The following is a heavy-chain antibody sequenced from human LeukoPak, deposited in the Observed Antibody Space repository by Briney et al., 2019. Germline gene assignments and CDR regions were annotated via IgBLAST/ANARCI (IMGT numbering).Heavy chain of an antibody. V-gene: IGHV1-2*02. D-gene: IGHD3-3*01. J-gene: IGHJ4*02. Sequence: ASVKVSCKASGYTFTGYYMHWVRQAPGQGLEWMGWINSNSGGTNYAQKFQGRVTMTRDTSISTAYMELSRLRSDDTAVYYCARESFWSGYYRLYYFDYWRQRTLVTVSS. CDR3: ARESFWSGYYRLYYFDY. CDR1: GYTFTGYY. CDR2: INSNSGGT.